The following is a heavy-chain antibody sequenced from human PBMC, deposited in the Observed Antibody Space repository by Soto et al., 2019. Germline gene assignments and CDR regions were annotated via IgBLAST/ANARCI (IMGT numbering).Heavy chain of an antibody. V-gene: IGHV1-2*02. CDR1: GYSFSGYY. D-gene: IGHD4-17*01. CDR3: VRDDYGGNSGVFLDS. CDR2: INPNSGGT. Sequence: ASVKVSCKASGYSFSGYYMHWVRQAPGQGLEWMGCINPNSGGTNYAQKFQGRVTMNRDTSIRTAYMELRRLRSDDTAVYYCVRDDYGGNSGVFLDSGGQGTLVTVSS. J-gene: IGHJ4*02.